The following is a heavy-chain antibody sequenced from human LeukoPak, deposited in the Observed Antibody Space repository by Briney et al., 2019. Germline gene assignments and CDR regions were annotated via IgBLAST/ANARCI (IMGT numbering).Heavy chain of an antibody. CDR3: ARGRVGATSDAFDI. CDR2: INPNSGGT. J-gene: IGHJ3*02. CDR1: GYTFTGYY. V-gene: IGHV1-2*02. Sequence: ASVKVSCKASGYTFTGYYMHWVRQAPGQGLEWMGWINPNSGGTNYAQKFQGRVTITADESTSTAYMELSSLRSEDTAVYYCARGRVGATSDAFDIWGQGTMVTVSS. D-gene: IGHD1-26*01.